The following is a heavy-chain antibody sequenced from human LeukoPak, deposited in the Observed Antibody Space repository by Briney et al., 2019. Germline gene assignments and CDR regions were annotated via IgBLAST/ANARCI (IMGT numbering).Heavy chain of an antibody. V-gene: IGHV3-43D*03. D-gene: IGHD3-22*01. J-gene: IGHJ4*02. Sequence: GGSLRLSCAASGFTFDDYAMHWVRQAPGKGLEWVSLISWDGGSTYYADSVKGRFTISRDNSKNSLYLQMNSLRAEDTALYYCAKATTEGSSGPFDYWGQGTLVTVSS. CDR3: AKATTEGSSGPFDY. CDR1: GFTFDDYA. CDR2: ISWDGGST.